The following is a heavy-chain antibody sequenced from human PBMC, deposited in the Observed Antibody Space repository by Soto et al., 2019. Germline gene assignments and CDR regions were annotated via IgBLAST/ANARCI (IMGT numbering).Heavy chain of an antibody. CDR3: EKLRGHYYYDSSGYHDY. D-gene: IGHD3-22*01. CDR1: GFTFSSYA. V-gene: IGHV3-23*01. CDR2: ISGSGGST. J-gene: IGHJ4*02. Sequence: EVQLLESGGGLVQPGGSLRLSCAASGFTFSSYAMSWVRQAPGKGLEWVSAISGSGGSTYYADSVKGRFTISRDNSKNTLYKQINSLRVEDTAVYYCEKLRGHYYYDSSGYHDYWGQGTLVTVSS.